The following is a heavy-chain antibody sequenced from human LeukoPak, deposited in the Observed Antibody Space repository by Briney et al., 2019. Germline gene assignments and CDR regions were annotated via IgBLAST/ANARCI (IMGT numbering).Heavy chain of an antibody. V-gene: IGHV4-39*07. J-gene: IGHJ4*02. CDR3: ARDLPINCSGGSCNSF. CDR1: GGSISSSNYY. D-gene: IGHD2-15*01. Sequence: SETLSLTCTVSGGSISSSNYYWGWIRQPPGKGLEWIGSIYYSGSTYYNPSLKSRVTISVDTSKNQFSLKLSSVTAADTAVYYCARDLPINCSGGSCNSFWGQGTLVTVSS. CDR2: IYYSGST.